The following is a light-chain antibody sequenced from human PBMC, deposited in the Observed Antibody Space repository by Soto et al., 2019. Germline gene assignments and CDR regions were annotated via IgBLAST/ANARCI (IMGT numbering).Light chain of an antibody. Sequence: DIQMTQSPSTLSGSVGDRVTITCRASQTISSWLAWYQQKPGKAPKLLIYGASTLQSGVPSRFSGSESGAEFTLRINSLQPEDFATYYCQQLHSYPITFGQGTRLEIK. CDR2: GAS. CDR3: QQLHSYPIT. V-gene: IGKV1-5*01. CDR1: QTISSW. J-gene: IGKJ5*01.